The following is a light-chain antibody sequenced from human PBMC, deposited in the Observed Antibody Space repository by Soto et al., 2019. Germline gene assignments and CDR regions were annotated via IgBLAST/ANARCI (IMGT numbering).Light chain of an antibody. V-gene: IGKV1-27*01. Sequence: DIQMTQSPSSLSASIGDKVTITCRASQGIGNFLAWYQQKPGKPPKLLMYAASSLQSGVPSRFSGSGVGTDFPLTFGSLQPEDVASYYCQKYDSAPWTFGQGTKVEIK. CDR1: QGIGNF. CDR3: QKYDSAPWT. CDR2: AAS. J-gene: IGKJ1*01.